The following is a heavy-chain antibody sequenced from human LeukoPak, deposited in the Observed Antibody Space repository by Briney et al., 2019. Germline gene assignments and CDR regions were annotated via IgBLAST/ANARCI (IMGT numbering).Heavy chain of an antibody. J-gene: IGHJ4*02. V-gene: IGHV3-23*01. Sequence: PGGSLRLSCAASGFTFSNYAMSWVRQAPGKGLEWVSAISGSGGGTYYAESVKGRFTISRDNSKNTLYMQMNSLRAEDTALYYCAKENPHNDYWGQGTLVTVSS. CDR2: ISGSGGGT. CDR1: GFTFSNYA. CDR3: AKENPHNDY.